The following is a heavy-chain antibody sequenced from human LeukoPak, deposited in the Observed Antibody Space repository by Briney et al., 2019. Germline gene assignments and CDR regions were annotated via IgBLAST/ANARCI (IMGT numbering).Heavy chain of an antibody. CDR2: INPNSGGT. Sequence: CXXSXYTXTGXYMHWVRQAPGQGLEWMGWINPNSGGTNYAQKFQGRVTMTRDTSISTAYMELSRLRSDDTAVYYCARGAAQDAFDIWGQGTMVTVSS. J-gene: IGHJ3*02. CDR3: ARGAAQDAFDI. V-gene: IGHV1-2*02. CDR1: XYTXTGXY. D-gene: IGHD6-6*01.